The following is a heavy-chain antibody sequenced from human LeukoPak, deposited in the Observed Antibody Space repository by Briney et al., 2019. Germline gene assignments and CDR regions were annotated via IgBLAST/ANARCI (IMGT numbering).Heavy chain of an antibody. J-gene: IGHJ3*02. D-gene: IGHD3-3*01. CDR1: GGSISSGSYY. CDR3: ARESRFLEWSQGLSDAFDI. Sequence: SETLSLTCTVTGGSISSGSYYWSWIRQPAGKGLEWIGRIYTSGSTNYNPSLKSRVTISVDTSKNQFSLKLSSVTAADTAVYYCARESRFLEWSQGLSDAFDIWGQGTMVTVSS. V-gene: IGHV4-61*02. CDR2: IYTSGST.